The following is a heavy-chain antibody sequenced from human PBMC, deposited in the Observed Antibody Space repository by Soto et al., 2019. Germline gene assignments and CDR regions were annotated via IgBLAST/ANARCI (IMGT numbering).Heavy chain of an antibody. CDR1: GFTFSSYA. CDR2: ISSSSTYI. D-gene: IGHD3-22*01. V-gene: IGHV3-21*01. J-gene: IGHJ4*02. CDR3: ARPLHYYDGSGYSAY. Sequence: GGSLRVSCAASGFTFSSYAINWVRQAPGKGLEWVSSISSSSTYIYYADSVKGRFTISRDNAKNSLYLQMNSLRAEDTAVYYCARPLHYYDGSGYSAYWGQGTLVTVSS.